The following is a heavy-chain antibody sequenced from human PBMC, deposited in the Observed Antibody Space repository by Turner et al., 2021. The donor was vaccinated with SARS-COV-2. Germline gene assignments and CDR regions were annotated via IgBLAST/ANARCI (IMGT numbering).Heavy chain of an antibody. J-gene: IGHJ4*02. CDR2: ISSTSNYI. D-gene: IGHD1-26*01. CDR3: ARGANGNFDY. CDR1: GFTFSSYS. V-gene: IGHV3-21*01. Sequence: EVQLVESGGGLVKPGGSLRLSCAASGFTFSSYSMNWVRQAPGKGLEWVSSISSTSNYIFYADSVKGRFTISRDNAKNSLYLQMNSLRVEDTAVYYCARGANGNFDYWGQGALVTVSS.